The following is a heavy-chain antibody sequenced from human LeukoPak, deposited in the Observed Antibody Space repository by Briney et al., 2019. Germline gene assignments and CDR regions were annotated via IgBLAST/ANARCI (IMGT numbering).Heavy chain of an antibody. CDR3: ARGESGGMDY. CDR1: GFTFSNYN. V-gene: IGHV3-21*01. Sequence: PGGSLRLSCAASGFTFSNYNTNRVRRAPGKGLEWVSSISSSSSYIYYADSVKGRFTISRDNANNSLYLQMNSLRAEDTTVYYCARGESGGMDYWGQGTLVTVSS. D-gene: IGHD3-16*01. CDR2: ISSSSSYI. J-gene: IGHJ4*02.